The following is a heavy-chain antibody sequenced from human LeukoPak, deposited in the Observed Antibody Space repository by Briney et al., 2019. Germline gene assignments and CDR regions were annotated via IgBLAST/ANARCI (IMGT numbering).Heavy chain of an antibody. CDR2: IYHSGST. D-gene: IGHD4-17*01. V-gene: IGHV4-38-2*02. CDR3: ARVPDGYGDPPDY. Sequence: SETLSLTCTVSGYSISSGYYWGRIRQPPGKGLEWIGSIYHSGSTYYNPSLKSRVTISVDTSKNQFSLKLSSVTAADTAVYYCARVPDGYGDPPDYWGQGTLVTVSS. CDR1: GYSISSGYY. J-gene: IGHJ4*02.